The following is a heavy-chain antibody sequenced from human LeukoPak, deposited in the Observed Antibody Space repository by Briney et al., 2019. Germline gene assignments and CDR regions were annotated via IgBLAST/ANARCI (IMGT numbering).Heavy chain of an antibody. CDR3: ARDSTVESEFDP. D-gene: IGHD4-23*01. J-gene: IGHJ5*02. Sequence: SETLSLTCTVSGGSISSYYWSWIRQPAGKGLEWIGRIYTSGSTNYNPSLNSRVTMSVDTSKNQFSLKLSSVTAADTAVYYCARDSTVESEFDPWGQGTLVTVSS. CDR1: GGSISSYY. V-gene: IGHV4-4*07. CDR2: IYTSGST.